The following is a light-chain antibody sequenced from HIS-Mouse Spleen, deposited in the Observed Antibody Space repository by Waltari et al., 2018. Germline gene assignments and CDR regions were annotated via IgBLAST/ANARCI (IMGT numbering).Light chain of an antibody. CDR3: QQYNNWPPLT. V-gene: IGKV3-15*01. CDR2: GAS. Sequence: EIVMTQSPATLSVSPGERATLSCRASQSVSRNLAWYQQKPGQAPRLLIDGASTRATGIPARFSGSGSGTEFTLTISSLQSEDFAVYYCQQYNNWPPLTFGGGTKVEIK. J-gene: IGKJ4*01. CDR1: QSVSRN.